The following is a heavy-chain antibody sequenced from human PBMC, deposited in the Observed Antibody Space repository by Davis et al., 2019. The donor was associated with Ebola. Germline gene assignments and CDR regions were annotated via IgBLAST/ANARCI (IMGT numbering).Heavy chain of an antibody. J-gene: IGHJ6*02. CDR1: GFTFSSYA. V-gene: IGHV3-64*02. D-gene: IGHD6-6*01. CDR2: ISSNGGST. CDR3: VRDLKQRPPSYYDGMDV. Sequence: PGGSLRLSCAASGFTFSSYAMHWVRQAPGKGLEYVSAISSNGGSTYYADSVKGRFTISRDNSKNTLYLQMGSLRAEDMAVYYCVRDLKQRPPSYYDGMDVWGQGTSVTVSS.